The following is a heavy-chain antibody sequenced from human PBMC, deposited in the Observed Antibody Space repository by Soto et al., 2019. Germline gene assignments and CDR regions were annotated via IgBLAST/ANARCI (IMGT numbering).Heavy chain of an antibody. CDR1: GFTFSNAW. Sequence: SGGSLRLSCAASGFTFSNAWMSWVRQAPGKGLEWLGRIKSKTDGGTTDYAAPVKGRFTISRDDSKNTLYLQMNSLKTEDTAVYYCSTVYPDQDFWSGYVKAPTGMDVWGEGAGVTVAS. J-gene: IGHJ6*04. CDR3: STVYPDQDFWSGYVKAPTGMDV. CDR2: IKSKTDGGTT. D-gene: IGHD3-3*01. V-gene: IGHV3-15*01.